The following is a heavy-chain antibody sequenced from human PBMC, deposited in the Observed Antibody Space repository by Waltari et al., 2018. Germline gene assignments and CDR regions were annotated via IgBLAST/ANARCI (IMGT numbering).Heavy chain of an antibody. CDR1: GGSFSGYY. D-gene: IGHD3-10*01. J-gene: IGHJ6*03. V-gene: IGHV4-34*01. CDR2: INHSGST. Sequence: QVQLQQWGAGLLKPSETLSLTCAVYGGSFSGYYWSWIRQPPGKGLEWIGEINHSGSTNYNPSLKSRVTISVDTSKNQFSLKLSSVTAADTAVYYCARKPRYYYGSGSYTNYMDVWRKGTTVTVSS. CDR3: ARKPRYYYGSGSYTNYMDV.